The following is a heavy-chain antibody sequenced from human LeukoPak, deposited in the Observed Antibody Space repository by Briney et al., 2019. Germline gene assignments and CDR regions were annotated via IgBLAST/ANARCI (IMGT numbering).Heavy chain of an antibody. CDR2: TNPSAGGT. D-gene: IGHD1-26*01. V-gene: IGHV1-46*01. Sequence: ASVKVSCKASGCTFTSYYMHWVRQAPGQGLEWMGITNPSAGGTTYAQKFQGRVTMTSDTSTSTVYMELSSLRSEDTAVYFCARDGGSFSYNMDVWGQGTTVTVSS. CDR3: ARDGGSFSYNMDV. CDR1: GCTFTSYY. J-gene: IGHJ6*02.